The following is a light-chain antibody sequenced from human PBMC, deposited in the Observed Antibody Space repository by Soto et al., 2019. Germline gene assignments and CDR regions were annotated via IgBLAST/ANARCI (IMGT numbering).Light chain of an antibody. CDR3: QHYNSYSEE. J-gene: IGKJ1*01. CDR1: HSVSTY. CDR2: DAS. V-gene: IGKV3-11*01. Sequence: VLTHSPATLSLSPWEGATLSCRASHSVSTYLAWYQQKPGQAPRLLIYDASTRATGIPARFSGSGSGTEFTLTISSLQPDDFATYYCQHYNSYSEEFGQGTKVDIK.